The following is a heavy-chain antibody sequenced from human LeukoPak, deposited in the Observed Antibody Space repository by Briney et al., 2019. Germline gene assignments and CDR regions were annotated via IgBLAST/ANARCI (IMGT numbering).Heavy chain of an antibody. D-gene: IGHD2-2*01. Sequence: SETLSLTCTVSGYSISNYFWAWLRQPPGKGLEWIGYIYTGGSTNYDLSLKSRVTISADTSKHQFSLRLNSVTAADTAVYYCATLYCSTTSCHVDYWGQGTLVTVSS. CDR2: IYTGGST. V-gene: IGHV4-4*09. CDR3: ATLYCSTTSCHVDY. J-gene: IGHJ4*02. CDR1: GYSISNYF.